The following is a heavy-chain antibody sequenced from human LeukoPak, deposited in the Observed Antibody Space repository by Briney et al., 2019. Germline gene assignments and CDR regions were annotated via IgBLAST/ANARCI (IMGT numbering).Heavy chain of an antibody. CDR2: IKQDGSKK. CDR1: GFPFSSYW. V-gene: IGHV3-7*01. CDR3: AKERSTTTWYDH. Sequence: GGSLRLSCVASGFPFSSYWMTWVRQAPGKGLEWVANIKQDGSKKSYVDSVKGRFTISRDNSKNTVYLQMNSLRAEDTAVYYCAKERSTTTWYDHWGQGILVTVSS. J-gene: IGHJ4*02. D-gene: IGHD2-2*01.